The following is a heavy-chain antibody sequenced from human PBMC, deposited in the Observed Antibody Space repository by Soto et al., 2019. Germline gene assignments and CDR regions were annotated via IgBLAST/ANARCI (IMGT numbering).Heavy chain of an antibody. CDR2: IYYSGST. CDR1: GGSISSSSYY. J-gene: IGHJ4*02. V-gene: IGHV4-39*01. CDR3: ASSYGSGSYSPLFDY. Sequence: PSETLSLTCTVSGGSISSSSYYWGWIRQPPGKGLEWIGSIYYSGSTYYNPSLKSRVTIPVDTSKNQFSLKLSSVTAADTAVYYCASSYGSGSYSPLFDYWGQGTLVTVSS. D-gene: IGHD3-10*01.